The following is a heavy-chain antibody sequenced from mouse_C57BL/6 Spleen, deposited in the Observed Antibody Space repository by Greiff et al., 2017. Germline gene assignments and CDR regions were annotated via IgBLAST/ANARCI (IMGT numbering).Heavy chain of an antibody. CDR2: INPNNGGT. V-gene: IGHV1-18*01. CDR1: GYTFTDYN. CDR3: AIIPFAY. J-gene: IGHJ3*01. Sequence: VQLQQSGPELVQPGASVKIPCKASGYTFTDYNMDWVKQSHGKSLEWIGDINPNNGGTIYNQKFQGKATLTVDKSSSTAYMAPRSLTSEYTAVYYCAIIPFAYWGQGTLVTVSA.